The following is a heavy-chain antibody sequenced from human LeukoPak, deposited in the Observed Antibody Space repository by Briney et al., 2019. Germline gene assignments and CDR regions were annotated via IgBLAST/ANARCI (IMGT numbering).Heavy chain of an antibody. D-gene: IGHD6-19*01. V-gene: IGHV1-2*02. J-gene: IGHJ6*03. CDR2: INPDTGGT. CDR3: ARSEQFPYYMDV. CDR1: EYTFTGYY. Sequence: ASVKVSCKTSEYTFTGYYIHWVRQAPGQGLEWMGWINPDTGGTNYAQKFQGRVTMTRDTSISTAYMELSRLRSDDTAVYYCARSEQFPYYMDVWGKGTTVTVSS.